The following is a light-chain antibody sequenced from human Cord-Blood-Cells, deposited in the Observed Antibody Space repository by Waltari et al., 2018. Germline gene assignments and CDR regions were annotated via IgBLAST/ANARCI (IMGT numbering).Light chain of an antibody. V-gene: IGLV2-23*02. J-gene: IGLJ2*01. CDR1: SSDVGSSNL. Sequence: QSALTQPASVSGSPGQSTTISCTGTSSDVGSSNLVSWYQQHPGKAPKLMIYEVSKRPSGVSNRFSGSKSGNTASLTISGLQAEDEADYYCCSYAGSSTVVFGGGTKLTVL. CDR2: EVS. CDR3: CSYAGSSTVV.